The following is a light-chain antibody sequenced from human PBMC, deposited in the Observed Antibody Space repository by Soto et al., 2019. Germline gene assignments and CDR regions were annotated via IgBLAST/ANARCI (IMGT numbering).Light chain of an antibody. V-gene: IGLV2-14*01. J-gene: IGLJ1*01. CDR1: SSDVGGYNY. CDR3: SSYTSSSTHNYV. CDR2: DVS. Sequence: QSVLTQPASVSGSPGQSITISCTGTSSDVGGYNYDSWYQQHPGKAPKLMIYDVSNRPSGVSNRFSGSKSGNTASLTISGLQAEDEADYYCSSYTSSSTHNYVFGTGTKLTVL.